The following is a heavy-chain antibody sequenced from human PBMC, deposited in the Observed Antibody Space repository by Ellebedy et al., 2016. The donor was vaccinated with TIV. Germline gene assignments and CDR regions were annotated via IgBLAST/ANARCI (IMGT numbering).Heavy chain of an antibody. CDR2: IYFSGST. CDR1: GGSISSTSHY. J-gene: IGHJ3*02. CDR3: ARRVSLSDAFDI. Sequence: MPSETLSLTCTVSGGSISSTSHYWGWIRQTPGKGLEWIGSIYFSGSTLYNPSLKTRVTISVDASSNHFSSQFSLRLSSVTAADTAVYFCARRVSLSDAFDIWGQGTMVTVSS. V-gene: IGHV4-39*01.